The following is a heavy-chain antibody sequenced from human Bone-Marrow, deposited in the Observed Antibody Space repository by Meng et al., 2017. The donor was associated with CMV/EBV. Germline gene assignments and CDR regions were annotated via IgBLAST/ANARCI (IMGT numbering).Heavy chain of an antibody. V-gene: IGHV3-48*04. CDR3: ARRKYYDFWSGHLDGMDV. D-gene: IGHD3-3*01. CDR2: ISSSSSTI. CDR1: GFTFSSYS. Sequence: GESLKISCAASGFTFSSYSMNWVRQAPGKGLEWVSYISSSSSTIYYADSVKGRFTISRDNAKNSLYLQMNSLRAEDTAVYYCARRKYYDFWSGHLDGMDVWGQGTTVTVSS. J-gene: IGHJ6*02.